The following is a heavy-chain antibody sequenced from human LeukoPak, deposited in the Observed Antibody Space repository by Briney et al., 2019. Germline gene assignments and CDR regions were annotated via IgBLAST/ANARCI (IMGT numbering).Heavy chain of an antibody. V-gene: IGHV1-69*05. CDR2: IIPIFGTA. D-gene: IGHD3-22*01. CDR3: ARLYSYYYDSSGYPDY. J-gene: IGHJ4*02. Sequence: SVKVSCKASGGTFSSYAISWVRQAPGQGLEWTGRIIPIFGTANYAQEFQGRVTITTDESTSTAYMELSSLRSEDTAVYYSARLYSYYYDSSGYPDYWGQGTLVTVSS. CDR1: GGTFSSYA.